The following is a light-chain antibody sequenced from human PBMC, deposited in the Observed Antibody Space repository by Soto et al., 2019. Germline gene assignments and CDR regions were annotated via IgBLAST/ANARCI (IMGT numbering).Light chain of an antibody. CDR2: DAS. J-gene: IGKJ5*01. V-gene: IGKV3-11*01. CDR3: QQYGSSPT. Sequence: EIVLTQSPATLSLSPGERATLSCRASQSVSSYLAWYQQKPGQAPRLLIYDASNRATGIPARFSGSGSGTDFTLTITSLQSEDFGVYYCQQYGSSPTFGQGTRLEIK. CDR1: QSVSSY.